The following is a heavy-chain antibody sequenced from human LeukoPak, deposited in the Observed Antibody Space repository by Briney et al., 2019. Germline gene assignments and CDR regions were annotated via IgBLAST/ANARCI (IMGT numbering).Heavy chain of an antibody. V-gene: IGHV3-30*02. Sequence: PGGSLRFSCAASGFTFSSYAMGWVRQAPGKGLEWVAFIRYDGSNKYYADSVKGRFTISRDNSKNTLYLQMNSLRAEDTAVYYCAXSRTSPAYFDYWGQGTLVTVSS. CDR2: IRYDGSNK. J-gene: IGHJ4*02. CDR1: GFTFSSYA. CDR3: AXSRTSPAYFDY. D-gene: IGHD2-2*01.